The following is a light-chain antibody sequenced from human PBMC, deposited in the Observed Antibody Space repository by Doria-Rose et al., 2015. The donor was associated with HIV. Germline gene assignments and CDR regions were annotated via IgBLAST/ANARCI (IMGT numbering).Light chain of an antibody. J-gene: IGKJ1*01. CDR1: QSITSW. V-gene: IGKV1-5*03. CDR3: QQYNSYPWT. CDR2: RAS. Sequence: SQSITSWLAWFQQKPGKAPKLLIYRASSLESGVPSRFSGSGSGTEFTLTISSLQPDDFATYYCQQYNSYPWTFGQGTKVEIK.